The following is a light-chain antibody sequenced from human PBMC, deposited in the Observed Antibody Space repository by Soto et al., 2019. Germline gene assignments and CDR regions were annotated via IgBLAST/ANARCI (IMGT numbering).Light chain of an antibody. CDR2: TDN. V-gene: IGLV1-44*01. CDR3: AAWDDSLNGLYV. CDR1: SSNIGINT. Sequence: QSVPTHPPSASGTPGQRVTISCSGSSSNIGINTVNWYQQVPGTAPKLLIYTDNQRPSGVPDRFSGSKSGTSASLAISGLQSEDEADYYCAAWDDSLNGLYVFGTGTKVTVL. J-gene: IGLJ1*01.